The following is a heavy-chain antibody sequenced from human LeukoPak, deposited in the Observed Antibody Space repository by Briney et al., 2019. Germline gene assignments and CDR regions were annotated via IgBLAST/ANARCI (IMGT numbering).Heavy chain of an antibody. CDR1: GYTFSSCA. CDR2: IDTKTGNP. Sequence: AAVKVSCKAPGYTFSSCALNWVRQAPGQGLEYMGWIDTKTGNPKYAQGFTGRFVFSLDTSVSTAYLQISSLKAEDTALYYCAIHPSDSSGYFSYWGQGALVTVSS. V-gene: IGHV7-4-1*02. J-gene: IGHJ4*02. CDR3: AIHPSDSSGYFSY. D-gene: IGHD3-22*01.